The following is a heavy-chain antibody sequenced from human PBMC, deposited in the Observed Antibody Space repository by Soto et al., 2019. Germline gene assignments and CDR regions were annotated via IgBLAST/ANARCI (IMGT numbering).Heavy chain of an antibody. J-gene: IGHJ4*02. Sequence: GAPVKVSCKASGRTFSSYTISWVRQAPGQGLEWMGRIIPILGIANYAQKFQGRVTITADKSTSTAYMELSSLRSEDTAVYYCTRVGLQWLDPFDCWGQGSRITVSS. CDR3: TRVGLQWLDPFDC. CDR2: IIPILGIA. V-gene: IGHV1-69*02. CDR1: GRTFSSYT. D-gene: IGHD6-19*01.